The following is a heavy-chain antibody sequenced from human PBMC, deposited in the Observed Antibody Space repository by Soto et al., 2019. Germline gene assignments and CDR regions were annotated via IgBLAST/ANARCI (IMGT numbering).Heavy chain of an antibody. CDR1: GFTFSSYA. J-gene: IGHJ1*01. Sequence: PGGSLRLSCAASGFTFSSYAMHWVRQAPGKGLEWVAVISYDGSNKYFADTVKGRFTISRDNSKNTLYLQMNSLRAEDTAVYYCARDFWASGSYPAQGYFQHWGQGTLVTVSS. CDR3: ARDFWASGSYPAQGYFQH. D-gene: IGHD1-26*01. CDR2: ISYDGSNK. V-gene: IGHV3-30-3*01.